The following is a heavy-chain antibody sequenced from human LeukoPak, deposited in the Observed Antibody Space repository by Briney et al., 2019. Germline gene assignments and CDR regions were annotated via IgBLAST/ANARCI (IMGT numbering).Heavy chain of an antibody. CDR1: GGSINSFY. Sequence: SETLSLTCTVSGGSINSFYWCWIRQPPGRGLEWIGYIHYSGSSNYNPSLKSRVTISVDTSKNQFSLRLSSVTAADTAVYYCARGGWSLEDWGQGALVTVSS. J-gene: IGHJ4*02. CDR3: ARGGWSLED. V-gene: IGHV4-59*01. CDR2: IHYSGSS.